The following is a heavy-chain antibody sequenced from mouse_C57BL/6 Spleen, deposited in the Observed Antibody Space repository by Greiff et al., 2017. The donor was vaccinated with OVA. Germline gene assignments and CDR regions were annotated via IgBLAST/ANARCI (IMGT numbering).Heavy chain of an antibody. Sequence: DVKLVESGGGLVQPGGSLKLSCAASGFTFSDYYMYWVRQTPEKRLEWVAYISNGGGSTYYPDTVKGRFTISRDNAKNTLYLQMSRLKSEDTAMYYCARQALTGRNFDYWGQGTTLTVSS. CDR2: ISNGGGST. CDR1: GFTFSDYY. J-gene: IGHJ2*01. V-gene: IGHV5-12*01. CDR3: ARQALTGRNFDY. D-gene: IGHD4-1*01.